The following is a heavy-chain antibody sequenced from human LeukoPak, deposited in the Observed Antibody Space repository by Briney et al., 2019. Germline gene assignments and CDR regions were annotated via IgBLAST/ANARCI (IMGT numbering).Heavy chain of an antibody. CDR3: ARWSGGYHLPYVFDI. V-gene: IGHV3-30*04. CDR1: GFTSSTYS. Sequence: GGSLRLSCAAPGFTSSTYSMHWVRQAPGKGLEWVAVISYDGSNKYYADSVKGRFTISRDNSKNTLFLQMSRLRTEDTAVYYCARWSGGYHLPYVFDIWGQGTMVTVSS. CDR2: ISYDGSNK. D-gene: IGHD1-26*01. J-gene: IGHJ3*02.